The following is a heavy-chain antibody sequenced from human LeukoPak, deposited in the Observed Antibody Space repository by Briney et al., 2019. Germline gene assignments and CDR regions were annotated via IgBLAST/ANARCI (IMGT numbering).Heavy chain of an antibody. Sequence: PGGSLRLSCAASGFTFSRSGMHWVRQAPGKGLEWVAVISYDGSNKYYADSVKGRFTVSRDDSKNTLYLQMNSLRDEDTAVYYCAKDGGVTTQWWLIDYYFDPWGQGTLVTVS. J-gene: IGHJ4*02. D-gene: IGHD2-8*02. CDR1: GFTFSRSG. CDR3: AKDGGVTTQWWLIDYYFDP. CDR2: ISYDGSNK. V-gene: IGHV3-30*18.